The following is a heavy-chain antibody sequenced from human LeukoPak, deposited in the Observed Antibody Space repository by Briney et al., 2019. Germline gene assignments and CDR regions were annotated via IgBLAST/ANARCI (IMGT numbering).Heavy chain of an antibody. CDR3: ATEAFDSSGLFDY. CDR1: GFTFSSYS. J-gene: IGHJ4*02. V-gene: IGHV3-21*01. CDR2: ISSSSSYI. Sequence: GGSLRLSCAASGFTFSSYSMNWVRQAPGKGLEWVSSISSSSSYIYYADSVKGRFTISRDNAKNSLYPQMNSLRAEDTAVYYCATEAFDSSGLFDYWGQGTLVTVSS. D-gene: IGHD3-22*01.